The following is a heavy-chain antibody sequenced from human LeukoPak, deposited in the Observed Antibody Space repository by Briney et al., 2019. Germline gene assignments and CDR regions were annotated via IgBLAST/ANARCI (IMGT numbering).Heavy chain of an antibody. D-gene: IGHD2-2*01. Sequence: SETLSLTCTVSGGSISSYYWSWIRQPPGKGLEWIGYIYYSGSTNYNPSLKSRVTISVDTSKNQFSLKLSSVTAADTAVYYCARRTVPAARGWFDPWGQGTLVTVSS. V-gene: IGHV4-59*01. CDR3: ARRTVPAARGWFDP. J-gene: IGHJ5*02. CDR1: GGSISSYY. CDR2: IYYSGST.